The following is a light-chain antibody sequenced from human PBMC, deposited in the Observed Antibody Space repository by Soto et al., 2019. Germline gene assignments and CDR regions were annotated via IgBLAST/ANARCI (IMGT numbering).Light chain of an antibody. CDR1: QSISSY. CDR2: AAS. V-gene: IGKV1-39*01. CDR3: QQSYSTLTWT. J-gene: IGKJ1*01. Sequence: DIQMTQSPSSLSASVGDRVTITCRASQSISSYLNWYQQKPGKAPKLLIYAASSLQSGVPSRFSGSGSGTDFTLTISSLQPEDFATYYCQQSYSTLTWTFGRGTKVAIK.